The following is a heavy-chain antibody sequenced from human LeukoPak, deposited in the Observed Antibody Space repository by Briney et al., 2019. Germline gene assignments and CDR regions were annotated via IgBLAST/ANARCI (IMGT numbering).Heavy chain of an antibody. D-gene: IGHD3-22*01. CDR1: GFTFSSYW. CDR3: ARERYDSRWCTFGS. CDR2: ISSDESAR. Sequence: GGSLRLSCAASGFTFSSYWMHWVRQAPGKGLVWVSRISSDESARSYADSVKGRFTISRDNAKNTLYLLMNSLRAEDTAVYYCARERYDSRWCTFGSWGQGTLVTVSS. J-gene: IGHJ4*02. V-gene: IGHV3-74*01.